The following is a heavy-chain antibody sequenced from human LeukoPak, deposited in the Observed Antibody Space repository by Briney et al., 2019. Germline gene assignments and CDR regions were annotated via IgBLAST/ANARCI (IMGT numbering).Heavy chain of an antibody. V-gene: IGHV3-7*04. CDR2: INQDGSQK. CDR1: GFPFSSYW. D-gene: IGHD2-15*01. J-gene: IGHJ4*02. Sequence: GGSLRLSCAASGFPFSSYWISWVRQAPGKGLEWVANINQDGSQKSYVDSVRGRFTISRDNAENSLYLQMNSLTAEDTAVYYCARLYCSGGSCYANLDFWGQGTLVAVSS. CDR3: ARLYCSGGSCYANLDF.